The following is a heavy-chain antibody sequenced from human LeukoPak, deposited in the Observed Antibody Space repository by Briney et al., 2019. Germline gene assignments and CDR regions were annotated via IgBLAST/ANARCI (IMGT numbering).Heavy chain of an antibody. J-gene: IGHJ5*02. CDR3: ARDPNIAAAGTLWFDP. CDR2: MNPNSGNT. V-gene: IGHV1-8*01. Sequence: ASVKVSCKASGYTFTSYDINWVRQATGQGLEWMGWMNPNSGNTGYAQKFQGRVTMTRDTSISTAYMELSRLRSDDTAVYYCARDPNIAAAGTLWFDPWGQGTLVTVSS. CDR1: GYTFTSYD. D-gene: IGHD6-13*01.